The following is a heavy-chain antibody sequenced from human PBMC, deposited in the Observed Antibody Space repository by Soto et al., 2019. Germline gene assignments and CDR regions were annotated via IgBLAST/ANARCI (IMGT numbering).Heavy chain of an antibody. J-gene: IGHJ5*02. V-gene: IGHV3-9*03. CDR3: AKVVEPFDYDILSGLWFDP. D-gene: IGHD3-9*01. Sequence: GGSLRLSCAASGFTFDDYAMHWVRQAPGKGLEWVSGISWNSGSIGYADSVKGRFTISRDNAKNSLYLQMNSLRAEDMALYYCAKVVEPFDYDILSGLWFDPWGQGTLVTVSS. CDR1: GFTFDDYA. CDR2: ISWNSGSI.